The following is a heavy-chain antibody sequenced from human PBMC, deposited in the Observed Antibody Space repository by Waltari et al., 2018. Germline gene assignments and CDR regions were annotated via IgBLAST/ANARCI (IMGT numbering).Heavy chain of an antibody. D-gene: IGHD6-13*01. CDR2: INPNMGGT. Sequence: QVQLVQSGAEVKKPGASVKVSCKASGYTFTGYYMHWVRQAPGQGLEWMGRINPNMGGTNYAQKFQGRVTMTRDTSISTAYMELSSVTAADTAVYYCARHVAGYSSSWNYWGQGTLVTVSS. V-gene: IGHV1-2*06. CDR1: GYTFTGYY. J-gene: IGHJ4*02. CDR3: ARHVAGYSSSWNY.